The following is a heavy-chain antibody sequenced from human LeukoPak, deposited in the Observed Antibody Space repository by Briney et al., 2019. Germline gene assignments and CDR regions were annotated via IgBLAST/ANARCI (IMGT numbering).Heavy chain of an antibody. CDR2: ISGSGGST. V-gene: IGHV3-23*01. Sequence: GGSLRLSCAASGFTFSSYAMSWVRQAPGKGLEWVSAISGSGGSTYYADSVKGRFTISRDNSKNTLYLQMNSMRAEDTAVYYCAKAFGGYYYDSSCYYYGYYWGQGTLVTVST. D-gene: IGHD3-22*01. CDR1: GFTFSSYA. CDR3: AKAFGGYYYDSSCYYYGYY. J-gene: IGHJ4*02.